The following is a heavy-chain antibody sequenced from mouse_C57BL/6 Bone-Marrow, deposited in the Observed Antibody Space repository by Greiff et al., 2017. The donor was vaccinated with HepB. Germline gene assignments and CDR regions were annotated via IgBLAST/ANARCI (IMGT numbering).Heavy chain of an antibody. V-gene: IGHV1-64*01. CDR1: GSTFTSSW. J-gene: IGHJ2*01. CDR3: ARRRRCYYFDY. CDR2: IHPNSGST. Sequence: QVQLQQPGAELVKPGASVKLSCKASGSTFTSSWMHWVKQRPGQGLEWIGMIHPNSGSTNYNEKFKSKATLTVDKSSSTAYMQLSSLTSEDSAVDYGARRRRCYYFDYWGQGTTLTVSA.